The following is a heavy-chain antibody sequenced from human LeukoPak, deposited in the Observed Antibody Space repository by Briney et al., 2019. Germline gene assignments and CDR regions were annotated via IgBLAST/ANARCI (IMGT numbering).Heavy chain of an antibody. CDR2: ISAYNGNT. J-gene: IGHJ4*02. CDR1: GYTFTSYY. V-gene: IGHV1-18*04. CDR3: AREGSWFYYFDY. Sequence: ASVKVSCKASGYTFTSYYMHWVRQAPGQGLEWMGWISAYNGNTNYAQKLQGRVTMTTDTSTSTAYMELRSLRSDDTAVYYCAREGSWFYYFDYWGQGTLVTVSS. D-gene: IGHD6-13*01.